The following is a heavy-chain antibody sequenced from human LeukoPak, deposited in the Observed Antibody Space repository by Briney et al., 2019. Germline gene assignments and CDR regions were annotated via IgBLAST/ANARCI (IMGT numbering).Heavy chain of an antibody. CDR1: GFTFSSYS. J-gene: IGHJ4*02. D-gene: IGHD2-21*01. CDR2: ISSSSSYI. V-gene: IGHV3-21*01. Sequence: SGGSLRLSCAASGFTFSSYSMTWVRQAPGKGLEWVSSISSSSSYIYYADSVKGRFTISRDNAKNSLYLQMNSLRAEDTAVYYCARDEIPGDYWGQGTLVTVSS. CDR3: ARDEIPGDY.